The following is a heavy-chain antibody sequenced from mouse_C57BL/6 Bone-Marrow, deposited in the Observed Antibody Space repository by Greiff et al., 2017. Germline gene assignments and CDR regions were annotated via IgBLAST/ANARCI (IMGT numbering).Heavy chain of an antibody. D-gene: IGHD3-2*02. CDR3: AKDSSALHSETAQATYYWYFDV. CDR2: IWGDGRT. Sequence: VQLKESGPGLVAPSQSLSITCTVSGFSLTSYGVSWVRQPPGKGLEWLGVIWGDGRTNYHSAPISRLSTSQDNSKSQVFLKLNSLQADDTATYYCAKDSSALHSETAQATYYWYFDVWGTGTTVTVSS. CDR1: GFSLTSYG. J-gene: IGHJ1*03. V-gene: IGHV2-3*01.